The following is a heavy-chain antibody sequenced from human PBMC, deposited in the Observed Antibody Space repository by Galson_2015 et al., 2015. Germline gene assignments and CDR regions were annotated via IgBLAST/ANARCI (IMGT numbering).Heavy chain of an antibody. D-gene: IGHD3-16*01. Sequence: CAASGFTFEDYSLHWVRQAPGRGLEWVSLIDKKGEKVFYGDSVKGRFAISRDNRRRSLYLQMNSLRADHSALYYCAKEKLGTSW. CDR3: AKEKLGTS. V-gene: IGHV3-43*01. J-gene: IGHJ5*01. CDR1: GFTFEDYS. CDR2: IDKKGEKV.